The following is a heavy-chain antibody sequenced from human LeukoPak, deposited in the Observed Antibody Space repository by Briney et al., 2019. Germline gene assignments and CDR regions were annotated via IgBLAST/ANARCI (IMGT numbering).Heavy chain of an antibody. J-gene: IGHJ5*02. V-gene: IGHV4-39*01. CDR2: IHFRGNT. CDR3: ARLWALADTPDWFDP. D-gene: IGHD6-19*01. Sequence: SETLSLTCTVSGGSIKSSSYYWACIRQPPGKGLEWIGSIHFRGNTYYNPSLKSRVTISVDTSKNQFSLKLSSVTAADTAVYYCARLWALADTPDWFDPWGQGTLVTVSS. CDR1: GGSIKSSSYY.